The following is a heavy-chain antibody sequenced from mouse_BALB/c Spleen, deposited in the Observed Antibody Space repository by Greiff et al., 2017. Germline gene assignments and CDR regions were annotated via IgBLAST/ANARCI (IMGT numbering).Heavy chain of an antibody. D-gene: IGHD1-1*01. V-gene: IGHV14-1*02. J-gene: IGHJ3*01. Sequence: EVQLQQSGAELVRPGALVKLSCKASGFNFKDYYMHWVKQRPEQGLEWIGWIDPENGNTIYDPKFQGKASITADTSSNTAYLQLSSLTSEDTAVYYCARRDYYGSSFAYWGQGTLVTVSA. CDR2: IDPENGNT. CDR3: ARRDYYGSSFAY. CDR1: GFNFKDYY.